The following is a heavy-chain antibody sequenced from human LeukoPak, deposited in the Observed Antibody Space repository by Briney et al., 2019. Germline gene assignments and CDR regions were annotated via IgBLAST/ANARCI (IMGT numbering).Heavy chain of an antibody. V-gene: IGHV3-13*01. D-gene: IGHD2-2*01. CDR1: GFTFSSYD. CDR2: IGTAGDT. Sequence: GSLRLSCAASGFTFSSYDMHWVRQATGKGLEWVSAIGTAGDTYYPGSVKGRFTISRENAKNSLYLQMNSLRAGDTAVYYCARALNCSSTSCYTPYYYGMDVWGQGTTVTVSS. J-gene: IGHJ6*02. CDR3: ARALNCSSTSCYTPYYYGMDV.